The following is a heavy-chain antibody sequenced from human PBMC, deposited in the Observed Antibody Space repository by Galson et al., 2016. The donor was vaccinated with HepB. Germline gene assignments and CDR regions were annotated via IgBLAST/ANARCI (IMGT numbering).Heavy chain of an antibody. Sequence: SLRLSCAASGFTFSTYAMSWVRRAPGKGLEWVSDMNGSGGSAYYADSVKGRFTISRDNSKNTLYLQMNSLRVYDTAVYYCARERYFDPKVYFDYWGQGALVTVSS. V-gene: IGHV3-23*01. CDR2: MNGSGGSA. J-gene: IGHJ4*02. CDR1: GFTFSTYA. CDR3: ARERYFDPKVYFDY. D-gene: IGHD3-9*01.